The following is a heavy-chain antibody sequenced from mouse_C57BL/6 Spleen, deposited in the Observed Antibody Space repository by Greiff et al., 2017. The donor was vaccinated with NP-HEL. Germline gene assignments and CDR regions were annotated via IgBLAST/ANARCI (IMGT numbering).Heavy chain of an antibody. J-gene: IGHJ3*01. V-gene: IGHV5-17*01. D-gene: IGHD2-1*01. CDR3: ARMGSTMVSWFAY. Sequence: EVKLMESGGGLVKPGGSLKLSCAASGFTFSDYGMHWVRQAPEKGLEWVAYISSGSSTIYYADTVKGRFTISRDNAKNPLFLQMTSLRSEDTAMYYCARMGSTMVSWFAYWGQGTLVTVSA. CDR2: ISSGSSTI. CDR1: GFTFSDYG.